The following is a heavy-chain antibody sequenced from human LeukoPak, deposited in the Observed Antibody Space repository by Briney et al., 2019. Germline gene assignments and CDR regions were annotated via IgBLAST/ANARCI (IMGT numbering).Heavy chain of an antibody. J-gene: IGHJ4*02. V-gene: IGHV3-7*01. Sequence: PGGPLRLSCAASGFTFSNSWMNWFRQAPGRLEWVANINHDGSEKNYVDSVEGRFTITRDNTKKSLYLQMNSLGAEDTAVYYCARGTALPGVDYWGQGTLVIVSS. CDR1: GFTFSNSW. CDR3: ARGTALPGVDY. D-gene: IGHD3-10*01. CDR2: INHDGSEK.